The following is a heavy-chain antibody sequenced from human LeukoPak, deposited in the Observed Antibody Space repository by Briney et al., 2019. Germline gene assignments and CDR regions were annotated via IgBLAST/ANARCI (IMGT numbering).Heavy chain of an antibody. CDR2: ISVYNGNT. D-gene: IGHD3-10*01. CDR3: ARDLGFGELSYFDY. Sequence: ASVKVSCKASGYTFTSYGISWVRQAPGQGLEWMGWISVYNGNTKYAQKIQGRVTMTTDTSTSTAYMELRSLRSDDTVVYYCARDLGFGELSYFDYWGQGTLVTVSS. CDR1: GYTFTSYG. J-gene: IGHJ4*02. V-gene: IGHV1-18*01.